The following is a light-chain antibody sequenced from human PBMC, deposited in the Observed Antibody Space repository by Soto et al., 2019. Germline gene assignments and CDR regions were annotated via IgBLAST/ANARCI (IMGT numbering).Light chain of an antibody. CDR2: DAS. Sequence: EVVMTQSPATLSISPGERATLSCRASQSVSNNLAWYQQKPGQAPRLLIYDASTRATGIPARFSGSGSGTEFTLTISSLQSEDCAVYYCQQYDKWPPLTFGGGTKV. CDR3: QQYDKWPPLT. CDR1: QSVSNN. V-gene: IGKV3-15*01. J-gene: IGKJ4*02.